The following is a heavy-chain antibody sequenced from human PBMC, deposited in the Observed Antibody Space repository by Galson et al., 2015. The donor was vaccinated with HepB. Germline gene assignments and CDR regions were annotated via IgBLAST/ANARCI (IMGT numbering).Heavy chain of an antibody. D-gene: IGHD2-21*01. CDR1: GNTFTNYY. V-gene: IGHV1-46*01. Sequence: SVKVSCKASGNTFTNYYMHWVRQAPGQGLEWMGIINPSGTSTTYAQKFQGRVTMTRDTSTSTVYMELSSLRSEDTAVYFCAREKAVVRDLDYWGQGTLVTVSS. CDR2: INPSGTST. J-gene: IGHJ4*02. CDR3: AREKAVVRDLDY.